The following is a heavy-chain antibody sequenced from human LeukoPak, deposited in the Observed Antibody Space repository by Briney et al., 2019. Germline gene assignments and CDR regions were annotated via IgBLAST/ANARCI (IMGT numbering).Heavy chain of an antibody. CDR3: ARVGYYDILTGYARGAFDI. CDR1: GFTFSDYY. Sequence: GGSLRLSCAASGFTFSDYYMSWIRQAPGKGLEWVSYISSSSSYTNYADSVKGRFTISRDNAKNSLYLQMNSLRAEDTAVYYCARVGYYDILTGYARGAFDIWGQGTMVTVSS. J-gene: IGHJ3*02. V-gene: IGHV3-11*05. D-gene: IGHD3-9*01. CDR2: ISSSSSYT.